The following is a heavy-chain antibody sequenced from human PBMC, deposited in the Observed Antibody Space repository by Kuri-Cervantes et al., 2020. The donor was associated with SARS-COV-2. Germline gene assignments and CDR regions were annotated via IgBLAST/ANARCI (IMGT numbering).Heavy chain of an antibody. J-gene: IGHJ4*02. D-gene: IGHD5-12*01. Sequence: SETLSLTCGVSGGSLTNYYWTWIRQPPGKGLEWIGEISHSGNTNYNPSLKSRVTISVDTSKNQFSLKLSSVTAADTAVYYCARGEDRGYSGYDIYYFDYWGRGTLVTVSS. CDR2: ISHSGNT. V-gene: IGHV4-34*01. CDR1: GGSLTNYY. CDR3: ARGEDRGYSGYDIYYFDY.